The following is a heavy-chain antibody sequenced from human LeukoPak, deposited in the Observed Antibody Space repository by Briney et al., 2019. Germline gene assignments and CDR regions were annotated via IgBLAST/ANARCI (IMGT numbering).Heavy chain of an antibody. V-gene: IGHV3-48*04. J-gene: IGHJ4*02. Sequence: PGGSLRLSCAASGFSVSSYSMNWVRQAPGKGLEWVSYISGSSGTIFYADSVKGRFTISRDNAKNTLYLQMNSLRAEDTAIYYCATDYWGSLNYWGQGTLVTVSS. D-gene: IGHD7-27*01. CDR1: GFSVSSYS. CDR2: ISGSSGTI. CDR3: ATDYWGSLNY.